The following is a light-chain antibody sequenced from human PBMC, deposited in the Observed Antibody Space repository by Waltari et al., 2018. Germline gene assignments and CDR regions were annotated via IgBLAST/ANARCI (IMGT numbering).Light chain of an antibody. Sequence: SSELTQDPAVSVALGQTVRITCQGDSLRSYYPSWYQQRPGQAPILFLYGQNNRPSGIPDRFSGSISGNTASLTITGAQAEDEADYYCHSRDTSSTRVFGGGTRLTV. J-gene: IGLJ2*01. CDR1: SLRSYY. V-gene: IGLV3-19*01. CDR3: HSRDTSSTRV. CDR2: GQN.